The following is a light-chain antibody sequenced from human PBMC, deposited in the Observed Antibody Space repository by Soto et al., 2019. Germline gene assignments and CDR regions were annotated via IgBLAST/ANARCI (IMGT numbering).Light chain of an antibody. J-gene: IGKJ1*01. V-gene: IGKV1-5*03. CDR2: KAS. CDR3: QQYNSYPWT. Sequence: DIQMTQSPSTLSASVGERVTITCRASQSISSWLAWYQQKPGKAPKLLIYKASSLESGVPSRFSGSGSGTEFTLTISSLQPDDFAPYYCQQYNSYPWTFGQGTKVEIK. CDR1: QSISSW.